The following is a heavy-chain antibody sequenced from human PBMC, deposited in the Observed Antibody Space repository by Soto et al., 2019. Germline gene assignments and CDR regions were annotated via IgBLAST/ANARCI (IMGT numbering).Heavy chain of an antibody. CDR1: GDTVSIYW. CDR3: ARHLPAGAYGQDH. D-gene: IGHD3-10*01. V-gene: IGHV4-59*08. CDR2: IYYIGTT. J-gene: IGHJ4*02. Sequence: SETLSLTCTVSGDTVSIYWWSWIRQPPGKGLEWIGQIYYIGTTSYNASLKSRVTISVDTSKNQLSLRLNSVTAADTAVYYCARHLPAGAYGQDHWGQGTLVTVSS.